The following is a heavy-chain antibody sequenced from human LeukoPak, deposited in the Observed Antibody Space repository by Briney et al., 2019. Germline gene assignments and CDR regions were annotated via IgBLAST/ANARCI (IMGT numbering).Heavy chain of an antibody. J-gene: IGHJ4*02. D-gene: IGHD6-6*01. V-gene: IGHV3-30-3*01. Sequence: GGSLRLSCAASGFTFSSYAMHWVRQAPGKGLEWVAVISYDGSNKCYADSVKGRFTISRDNSKNTLYLQMNSLRAEDTAVYYCARDLMAARPLNSVDYWGQGTLVTVSS. CDR1: GFTFSSYA. CDR3: ARDLMAARPLNSVDY. CDR2: ISYDGSNK.